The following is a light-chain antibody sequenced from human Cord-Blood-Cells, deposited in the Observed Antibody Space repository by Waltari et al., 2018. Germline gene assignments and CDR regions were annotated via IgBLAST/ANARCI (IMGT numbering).Light chain of an antibody. J-gene: IGKJ2*03. Sequence: AIRMTQSPSSFSASTGDRVTITCRASQGIRSYLAWYQQKPGKAPKLLIYAASTLQSGVPSRFSGSGSGTDFTLTISYLQSEDFATYYCQQYYSYPYSFGQGTKLEIK. CDR1: QGIRSY. CDR3: QQYYSYPYS. CDR2: AAS. V-gene: IGKV1-8*01.